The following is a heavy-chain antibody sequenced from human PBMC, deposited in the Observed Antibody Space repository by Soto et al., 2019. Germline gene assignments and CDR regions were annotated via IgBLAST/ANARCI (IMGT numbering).Heavy chain of an antibody. CDR3: ARGDCVGGSCYSLAGSFYYYMDV. D-gene: IGHD2-15*01. Sequence: EVKLVESGGGLVQPGGSLRLSCAASGFTFSNYWMYWVRQAPGQGLVWVSRINSDGSVSRYADSVKGRLTISRDNVKNTLYLQMNSLRVEYTAVYYCARGDCVGGSCYSLAGSFYYYMDVWGKGTMVTVFS. CDR2: INSDGSVS. J-gene: IGHJ6*03. V-gene: IGHV3-74*01. CDR1: GFTFSNYW.